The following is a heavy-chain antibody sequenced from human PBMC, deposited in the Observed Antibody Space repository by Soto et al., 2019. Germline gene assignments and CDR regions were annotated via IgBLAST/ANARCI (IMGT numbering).Heavy chain of an antibody. CDR1: GGTFSSYA. CDR2: IIPIFGIA. CDR3: ARDLKRYYDSSGYGYYYDGMDV. J-gene: IGHJ6*02. V-gene: IGHV1-69*01. D-gene: IGHD3-22*01. Sequence: QVQLVQSGAEVKKPGSSVKVSCKASGGTFSSYAISWVRQAPGQGLEWMGGIIPIFGIANYAQKFQGRVTITADESTSTAYMELSSLRSEDTAVYYCARDLKRYYDSSGYGYYYDGMDVWGQGTTVTVSS.